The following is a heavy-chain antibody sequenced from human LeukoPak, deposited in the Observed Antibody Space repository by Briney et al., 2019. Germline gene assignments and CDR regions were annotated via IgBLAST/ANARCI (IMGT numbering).Heavy chain of an antibody. Sequence: GGTLRLSCAASGFTFSTYSMNWVRQPPGTGLELVSFITGSSNTIYYADPVKGRFTTSTDNPKNSLYLQMNSLRDEDTAVYYCARGPAAAIDYWGEGTLLTVPP. V-gene: IGHV3-48*02. J-gene: IGHJ4*02. CDR2: ITGSSNTI. D-gene: IGHD2-2*01. CDR1: GFTFSTYS. CDR3: ARGPAAAIDY.